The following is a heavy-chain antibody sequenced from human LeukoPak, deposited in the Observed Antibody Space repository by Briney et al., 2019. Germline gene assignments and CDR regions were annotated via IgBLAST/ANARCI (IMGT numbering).Heavy chain of an antibody. CDR1: GVSFSGYY. J-gene: IGHJ6*02. Sequence: SETLPLTCAVYGVSFSGYYWSWIRQPPGKGLEWIGEINHSGSTNYNPSLKSRVTISVDTSKNQFSLKLSSVTAADTAVYYCARGNPIVRPKYYYYGMDVWGQGTTVTVSS. V-gene: IGHV4-34*01. CDR3: ARGNPIVRPKYYYYGMDV. D-gene: IGHD3-16*02. CDR2: INHSGST.